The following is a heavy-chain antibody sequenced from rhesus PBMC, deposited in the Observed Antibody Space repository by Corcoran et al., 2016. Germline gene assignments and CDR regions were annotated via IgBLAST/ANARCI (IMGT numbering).Heavy chain of an antibody. CDR3: ARASRYWYFDL. CDR2: IDPENGEA. Sequence: EVQLVQSGAEVKKPVASLKISCTASGSTFPELSMPWVRPAPGKGLEWMGRIDPENGEADDAQKFQDRVTITADTSTDTAYMELSSLRSEDTAVYYCARASRYWYFDLWGPGTPITISS. V-gene: IGHV1-111*02. CDR1: GSTFPELS. D-gene: IGHD4-29*01. J-gene: IGHJ2*01.